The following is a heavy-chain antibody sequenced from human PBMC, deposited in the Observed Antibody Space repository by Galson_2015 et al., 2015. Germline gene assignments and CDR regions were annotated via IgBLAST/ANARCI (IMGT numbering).Heavy chain of an antibody. CDR2: ISSTTSTV. V-gene: IGHV3-48*02. Sequence: GSLRLSCAASGFTFSTYSMNWVRQAPGKGLVWVSYISSTTSTVYYADSVKGRFTISRDNAKNSLYLQMNSLRDEDTAVYYCAREYCSSVGCAFDIWGQGTMVTVSS. J-gene: IGHJ3*02. CDR3: AREYCSSVGCAFDI. D-gene: IGHD2-2*01. CDR1: GFTFSTYS.